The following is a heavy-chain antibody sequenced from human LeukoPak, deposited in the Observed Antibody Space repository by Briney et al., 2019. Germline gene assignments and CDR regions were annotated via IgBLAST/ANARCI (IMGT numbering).Heavy chain of an antibody. J-gene: IGHJ4*02. Sequence: SETLSLTCTVSGGSISSYYWSWIRQPPGKGLEWIGYIYYSGSTNYNPSLKSRVTISVDTSKNQFSLKLSSVTAADTAVYYCARGSSDFWSGYSSCFDYWGQGTLVTVSS. V-gene: IGHV4-59*01. D-gene: IGHD3-3*01. CDR3: ARGSSDFWSGYSSCFDY. CDR1: GGSISSYY. CDR2: IYYSGST.